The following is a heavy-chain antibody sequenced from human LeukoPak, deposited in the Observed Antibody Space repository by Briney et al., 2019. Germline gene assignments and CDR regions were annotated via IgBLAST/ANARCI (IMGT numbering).Heavy chain of an antibody. Sequence: PGGSLRLSCAASGLTFSSYSMNWVRQAPGKGLEWVSSISSSSSYIYYADSVKGRFTISRDNAKNSLYLQMNSLRAEDTAVYYCARALEYYYYMDVWGKGTTVTISS. CDR3: ARALEYYYYMDV. D-gene: IGHD3-3*01. V-gene: IGHV3-21*01. CDR2: ISSSSSYI. J-gene: IGHJ6*03. CDR1: GLTFSSYS.